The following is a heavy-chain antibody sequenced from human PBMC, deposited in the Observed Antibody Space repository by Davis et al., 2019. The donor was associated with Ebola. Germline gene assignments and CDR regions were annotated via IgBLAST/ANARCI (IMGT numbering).Heavy chain of an antibody. V-gene: IGHV3-72*01. D-gene: IGHD6-13*01. CDR1: GFIFSDHY. CDR2: IRNKGNSYTT. CDR3: ARGSAGTAFRALDI. Sequence: PGGSLRLSCAASGFIFSDHYMDWVRQAPGQGLEWVARIRNKGNSYTTEYAASGKGRFTISRDDSENSHYLQMNSLKTEDTAVYYCARGSAGTAFRALDIWGQGTMVTVSS. J-gene: IGHJ3*02.